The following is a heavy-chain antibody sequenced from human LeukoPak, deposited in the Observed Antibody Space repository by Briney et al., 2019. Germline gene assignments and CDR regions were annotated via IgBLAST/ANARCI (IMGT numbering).Heavy chain of an antibody. D-gene: IGHD6-19*01. CDR2: IRYDGSNK. J-gene: IGHJ3*02. V-gene: IGHV3-30*02. Sequence: GGSQRLSCAAPGFTLSSYGMHWVPQAPDKGLEWVAFIRYDGSNKYYAESVKGRFNISRDNAKKSLHLQMNSLRAEDTALYYCARVRPGQWLLRDAFDIWGQGTMVTVSS. CDR1: GFTLSSYG. CDR3: ARVRPGQWLLRDAFDI.